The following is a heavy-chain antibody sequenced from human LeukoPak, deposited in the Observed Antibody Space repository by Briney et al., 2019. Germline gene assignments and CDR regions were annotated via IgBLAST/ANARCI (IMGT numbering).Heavy chain of an antibody. Sequence: PGGSLRLSCAASGFTFSSYGMHWVRQAPGKGLEWVAVIWYDGTNKYYVDSVKGRFTISRDTSKTTISLQMNSLRVEDSAVYYCAKWTRTTLFRGDRARFDSWGQGTLVTVSS. J-gene: IGHJ4*02. CDR1: GFTFSSYG. V-gene: IGHV3-33*06. CDR2: IWYDGTNK. CDR3: AKWTRTTLFRGDRARFDS. D-gene: IGHD3-10*01.